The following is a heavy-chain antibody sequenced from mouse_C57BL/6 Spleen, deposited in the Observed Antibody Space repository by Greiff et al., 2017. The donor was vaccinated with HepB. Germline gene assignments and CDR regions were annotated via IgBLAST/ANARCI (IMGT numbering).Heavy chain of an antibody. CDR3: ARQSTVVEGGYAMDY. V-gene: IGHV5-17*01. J-gene: IGHJ4*01. CDR1: GFTFSDYG. Sequence: DVMLVESGGGLVKPGGSLKLSCAASGFTFSDYGMHWGRQAPEKGLEWVAYISSGSSTIYYADTVKGRFTISRDNAKNTLFLQRTRLRSEDTAMYYCARQSTVVEGGYAMDYWGQGTSVTVSS. CDR2: ISSGSSTI. D-gene: IGHD1-1*01.